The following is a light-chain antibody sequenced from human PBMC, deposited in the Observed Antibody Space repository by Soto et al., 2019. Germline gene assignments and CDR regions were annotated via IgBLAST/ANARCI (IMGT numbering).Light chain of an antibody. CDR3: QQANSFPYT. Sequence: DIPMTQSPSSVSASVEDSVTITCPASQGISSWFAWYQQKPGKAPKLLIYGASSLQSGVPTRFSGSESGTDFSLTISSLQPEDVATYYCQQANSFPYTFGQGTKLEIK. J-gene: IGKJ2*01. CDR1: QGISSW. V-gene: IGKV1-12*01. CDR2: GAS.